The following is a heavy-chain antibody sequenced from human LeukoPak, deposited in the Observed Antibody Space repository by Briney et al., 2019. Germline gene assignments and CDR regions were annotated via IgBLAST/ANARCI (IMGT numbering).Heavy chain of an antibody. J-gene: IGHJ4*02. V-gene: IGHV4-39*07. Sequence: SETLSLTCSVSGGSISSGRYYWGWIRQPPGKGLEWIGSIDKGGSTSYNPSLRSRATISVDTSKNQFSLKLDSVTAADTAVYYCARGRSGSYHSPFDYWGQGTLVTVSS. CDR2: IDKGGST. CDR3: ARGRSGSYHSPFDY. D-gene: IGHD1-26*01. CDR1: GGSISSGRYY.